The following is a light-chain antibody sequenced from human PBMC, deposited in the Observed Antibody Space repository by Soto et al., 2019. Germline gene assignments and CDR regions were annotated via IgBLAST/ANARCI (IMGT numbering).Light chain of an antibody. Sequence: IQLTQSPAALSASVGDIVTISCRASQGISTYLNWYHQKPGKAPKLLIYAASSLQSGVPSRFSGSGSETDFTLTISSLQPEDFATYSCQQSYSTTWTFGQGTKVDI. CDR2: AAS. CDR1: QGISTY. V-gene: IGKV1-39*01. J-gene: IGKJ1*01. CDR3: QQSYSTTWT.